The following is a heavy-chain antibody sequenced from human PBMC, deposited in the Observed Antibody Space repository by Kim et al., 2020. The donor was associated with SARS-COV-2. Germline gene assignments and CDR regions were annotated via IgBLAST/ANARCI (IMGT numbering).Heavy chain of an antibody. V-gene: IGHV3-23*01. Sequence: SVEGRFTISRDNYKNTLYLQMNSMRAEDTAVYYCAKESKYDFWSGYYTDYWGQGTLVTVSS. J-gene: IGHJ4*02. D-gene: IGHD3-3*01. CDR3: AKESKYDFWSGYYTDY.